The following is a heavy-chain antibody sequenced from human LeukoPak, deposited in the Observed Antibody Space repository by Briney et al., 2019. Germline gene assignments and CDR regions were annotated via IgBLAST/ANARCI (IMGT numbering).Heavy chain of an antibody. CDR1: GGSINSYY. CDR3: ARGGYFYDGSGYLDLDY. Sequence: SETLSLTCTVSGGSINSYYWSWIRQPPGKGLEWIGYIYYSGSTNYNPSLKSRVTMSVDTSKNHFSLNLISVTAADTAVYYCARGGYFYDGSGYLDLDYWGQGILVTVSS. D-gene: IGHD3-22*01. V-gene: IGHV4-59*01. CDR2: IYYSGST. J-gene: IGHJ4*02.